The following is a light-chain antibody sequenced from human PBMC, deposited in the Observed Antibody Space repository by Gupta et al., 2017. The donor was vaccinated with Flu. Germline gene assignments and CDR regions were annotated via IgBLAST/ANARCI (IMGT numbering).Light chain of an antibody. Sequence: GQTARITCSGDALPKKYAYWYQQKSGQAPVLIIYEDRKRPSGIPERFSGSNSGTMATLTISGAQVEDEADYYCYSTDTSGNHGVFGGGTNLTVL. CDR3: YSTDTSGNHGV. CDR2: EDR. CDR1: ALPKKY. J-gene: IGLJ3*02. V-gene: IGLV3-10*01.